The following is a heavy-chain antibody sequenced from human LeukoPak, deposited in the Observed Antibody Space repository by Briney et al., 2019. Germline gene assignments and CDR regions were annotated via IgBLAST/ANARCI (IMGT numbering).Heavy chain of an antibody. CDR2: IYSGGST. CDR1: GFTVSSNY. J-gene: IGHJ6*02. CDR3: AREDYHYYGMDA. Sequence: GGSLRLSCAASGFTVSSNYMSWVRQAPGKGLEWVSVIYSGGSTYYADSVKGRFTISRDNSKNTLYLQMNSLRAEDTAVYYCAREDYHYYGMDAWGQGTTVTVSS. V-gene: IGHV3-53*01.